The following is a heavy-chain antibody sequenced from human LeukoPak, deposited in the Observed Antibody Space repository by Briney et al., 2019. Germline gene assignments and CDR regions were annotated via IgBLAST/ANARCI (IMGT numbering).Heavy chain of an antibody. V-gene: IGHV4-59*01. CDR1: GGSISSYY. J-gene: IGHJ4*02. D-gene: IGHD5-18*01. CDR2: IYYSGST. Sequence: SETLSLTCTVSGGSISSYYWSWIRQPPGKGLEWIGYIYYSGSTNYNPSLKSRVTISVDTSKNQFSLKLSSVTAADTAVYYCARGGRPYVDTAMATDYWGQGTLVIVSS. CDR3: ARGGRPYVDTAMATDY.